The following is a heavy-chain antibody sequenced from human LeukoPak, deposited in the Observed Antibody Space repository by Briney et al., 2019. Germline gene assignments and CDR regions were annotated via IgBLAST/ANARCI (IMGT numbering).Heavy chain of an antibody. D-gene: IGHD3-10*01. J-gene: IGHJ5*02. CDR2: ISWNSGSI. CDR1: GFTFDDYG. Sequence: PGGSLRLSCAASGFTFDDYGMSWVRQAPGKGLEWVSGISWNSGSIGYADSVKGRFTISRDNAKNSLYLQMNSLRAEDMALYYCAKGDYYGSGISFDPWGQGTLVTVSS. CDR3: AKGDYYGSGISFDP. V-gene: IGHV3-9*03.